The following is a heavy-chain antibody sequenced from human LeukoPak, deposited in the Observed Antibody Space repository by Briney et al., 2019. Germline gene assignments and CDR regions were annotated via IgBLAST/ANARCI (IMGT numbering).Heavy chain of an antibody. CDR1: GGSISSYY. V-gene: IGHV4-4*07. J-gene: IGHJ6*03. CDR3: ARDLPDIVPPPGTNYYYYYYMDV. Sequence: SETLSLTCTVSGGSISSYYWSWIRQPAGKGLEWIGRIYTSGSTNYNPSLKSRVTMSVDTSKNQFSLKLSSVTAADTAVYYCARDLPDIVPPPGTNYYYYYYMDVWGKGTTVTVSS. CDR2: IYTSGST. D-gene: IGHD2-8*01.